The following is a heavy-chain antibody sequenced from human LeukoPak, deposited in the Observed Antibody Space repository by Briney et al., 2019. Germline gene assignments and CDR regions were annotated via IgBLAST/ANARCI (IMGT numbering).Heavy chain of an antibody. Sequence: GGSLRLSCAASGFTFSSYSMNWVRQAPGKGLEWVSYISSSSSTIYYADSVKGRFTISRDNAKNSLYLQMNSLRAEDTAVYYCAGQWLGPYLDAFDIWGQGTMVTVSS. CDR1: GFTFSSYS. D-gene: IGHD6-19*01. V-gene: IGHV3-48*04. CDR3: AGQWLGPYLDAFDI. CDR2: ISSSSSTI. J-gene: IGHJ3*02.